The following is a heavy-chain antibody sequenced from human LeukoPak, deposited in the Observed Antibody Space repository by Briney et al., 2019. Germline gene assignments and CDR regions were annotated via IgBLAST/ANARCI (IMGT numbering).Heavy chain of an antibody. CDR2: IYPGDSDT. CDR1: GYSFTSYW. CDR3: ARQREYSSVIDAFDI. V-gene: IGHV5-51*01. Sequence: GESLKISCKGSGYSFTSYWIGWVRQMPGKGLEWKGIIYPGDSDTRYSPSFQGQVTISADKSISTAYLQWSSLKASDTAMYYCARQREYSSVIDAFDIWGQGTMVTVSS. D-gene: IGHD6-19*01. J-gene: IGHJ3*02.